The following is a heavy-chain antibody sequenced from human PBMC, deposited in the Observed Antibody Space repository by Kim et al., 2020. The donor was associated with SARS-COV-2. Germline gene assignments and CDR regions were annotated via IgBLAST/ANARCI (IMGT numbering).Heavy chain of an antibody. CDR1: GGSFSGYY. J-gene: IGHJ6*01. V-gene: IGHV4-34*01. D-gene: IGHD3-3*01. CDR2: INHSGST. CDR3: ARATYYDFWSGYYPSYYY. Sequence: SETLSLTCAVYGGSFSGYYWSWIRQPPGKGLEWIGEINHSGSTNYNPSLKSRVTISVDTSKNQFSLKLSSVTAADTAVYYCARATYYDFWSGYYPSYYY.